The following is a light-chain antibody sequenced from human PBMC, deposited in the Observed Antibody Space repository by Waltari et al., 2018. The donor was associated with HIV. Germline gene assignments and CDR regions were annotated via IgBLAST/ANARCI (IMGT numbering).Light chain of an antibody. CDR1: RSNIGSNS. CDR2: GND. J-gene: IGLJ2*01. Sequence: QSVLIQPPSASGTPGQRVTISCSGRRSNIGSNSVNWYQQFPGTAPKLLIFGNDRRPSGVPDRFSGSKSGTSASLVINGPQPEDEADYYCSAWDDNLNALFGGGTKLTVL. CDR3: SAWDDNLNAL. V-gene: IGLV1-44*01.